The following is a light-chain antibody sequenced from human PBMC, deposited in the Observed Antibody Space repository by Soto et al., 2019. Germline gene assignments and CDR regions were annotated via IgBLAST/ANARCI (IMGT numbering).Light chain of an antibody. CDR1: QTVSSY. J-gene: IGKJ5*01. Sequence: DIQITQSPSSLSSSLVDRVKITFRASQTVSSYLNWYQQKPGTVPKLLIYATSNLQSGVPSRFSGRGFGTDFTLTISSLQTEDFATYYCQQSFTTPSFGQGTRLENK. CDR3: QQSFTTPS. V-gene: IGKV1-39*01. CDR2: ATS.